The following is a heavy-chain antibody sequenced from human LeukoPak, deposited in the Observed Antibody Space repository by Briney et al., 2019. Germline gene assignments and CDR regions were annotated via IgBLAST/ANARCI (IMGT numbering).Heavy chain of an antibody. CDR3: ARGGDYGDLRYFDY. V-gene: IGHV4-59*01. D-gene: IGHD4-17*01. CDR1: GGSINNYY. Sequence: TSETLSLTCTVSGGSINNYYWSWIRQPPGKGLEWIGYIYYRGSTIYNPSLKSRVTFSVDTSKNQFSLKLNSVTAADTAVYYCARGGDYGDLRYFDYWGQGTLVTVSS. J-gene: IGHJ4*02. CDR2: IYYRGST.